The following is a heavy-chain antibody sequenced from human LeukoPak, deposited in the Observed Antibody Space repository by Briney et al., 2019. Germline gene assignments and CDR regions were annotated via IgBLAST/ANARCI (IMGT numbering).Heavy chain of an antibody. Sequence: PSETLSLTCTVSGGSISSSSYYWGWIRQPPGKGLEWIGGIYYSGSTYYNPSLKSRVTISVDTSKNQFSLKLSSVTAADTAVYYCASGVGATGAFDIWGQRTMVTVSS. V-gene: IGHV4-39*01. CDR3: ASGVGATGAFDI. D-gene: IGHD1-26*01. CDR1: GGSISSSSYY. J-gene: IGHJ3*02. CDR2: IYYSGST.